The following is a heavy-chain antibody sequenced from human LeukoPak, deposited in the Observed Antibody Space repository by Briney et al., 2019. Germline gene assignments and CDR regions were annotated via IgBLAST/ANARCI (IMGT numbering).Heavy chain of an antibody. V-gene: IGHV1-8*02. CDR3: ARGLMGIVVVPAAIWGWFDP. J-gene: IGHJ5*02. D-gene: IGHD2-2*03. Sequence: ASVKVSCKASGYTFTNYDINWVRQATGQGLEWMGWLNPNNGKTGYAQKFQGRVTMTRDTSTSAVYMELSSLRSEDTAVYYCARGLMGIVVVPAAIWGWFDPWGQGTLVTVSS. CDR1: GYTFTNYD. CDR2: LNPNNGKT.